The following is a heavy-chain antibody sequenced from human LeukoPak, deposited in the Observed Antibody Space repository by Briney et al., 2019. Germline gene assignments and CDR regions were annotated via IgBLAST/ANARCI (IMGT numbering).Heavy chain of an antibody. CDR3: ASITGTGQYNWFDP. J-gene: IGHJ5*02. D-gene: IGHD1-7*01. Sequence: ASVKVSCKASGYTFTSYGISWVRQAPGQGLEWMGWISAYNGNTNYAQKLQGRVNMTTDTSTGTAYMELRSLRSDDTAVYYCASITGTGQYNWFDPWGQGTLVTVSS. V-gene: IGHV1-18*01. CDR2: ISAYNGNT. CDR1: GYTFTSYG.